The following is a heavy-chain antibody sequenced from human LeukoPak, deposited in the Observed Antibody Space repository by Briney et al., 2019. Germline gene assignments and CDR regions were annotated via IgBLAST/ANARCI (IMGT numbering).Heavy chain of an antibody. CDR1: GGSISSYY. CDR3: ARGVAGSSWSRKYYYYMDV. J-gene: IGHJ6*03. V-gene: IGHV4-59*01. Sequence: PSETLSLTCTVSGGSISSYYWSWIRQPPGKGLEWIGYIYYSGSTNYNPSLKSRVTISVDTSKNQFSLKLSSVTAADTAVYYCARGVAGSSWSRKYYYYMDVWGKGTTVTVSS. CDR2: IYYSGST. D-gene: IGHD6-13*01.